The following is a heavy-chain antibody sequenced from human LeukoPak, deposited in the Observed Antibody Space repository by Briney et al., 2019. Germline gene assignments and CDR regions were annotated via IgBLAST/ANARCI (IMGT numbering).Heavy chain of an antibody. D-gene: IGHD3-22*01. Sequence: PSQTLSLTCTVSGGSISSGGYYRSWIRQHPGKGLEWIGYIYYSGSTYYNPSLKSRVTISVDTSKNQFSLKLSSVTAADTAVYYCARVPPPLTRVPYYDSSGLYYFDYWGQGTLVTVSS. J-gene: IGHJ4*02. CDR2: IYYSGST. V-gene: IGHV4-31*03. CDR1: GGSISSGGYY. CDR3: ARVPPPLTRVPYYDSSGLYYFDY.